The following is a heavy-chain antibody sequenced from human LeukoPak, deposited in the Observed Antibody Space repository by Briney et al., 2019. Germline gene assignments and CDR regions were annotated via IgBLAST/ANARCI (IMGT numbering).Heavy chain of an antibody. CDR2: IYSGGPT. CDR3: ARNSYAVLTGYSRGGLDL. J-gene: IGHJ5*02. D-gene: IGHD3-9*01. V-gene: IGHV3-66*02. Sequence: GGSLRLSCAASGITVNTNYMTWVRQAPGEGLEWVSIIYSGGPTYYADSVKGLFTISRDNFKNTVYLQMNSLKVEDTAVYYCARNSYAVLTGYSRGGLDLWGPGTLVTVSS. CDR1: GITVNTNY.